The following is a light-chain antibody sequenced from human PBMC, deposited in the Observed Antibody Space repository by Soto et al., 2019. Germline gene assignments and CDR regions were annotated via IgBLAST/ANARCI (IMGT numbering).Light chain of an antibody. J-gene: IGKJ4*01. CDR3: QPYNNWPLT. V-gene: IGKV1-5*01. CDR2: DAS. CDR1: QSISSW. Sequence: DIQMTQSPSTLSASIGDRVTITCRASQSISSWLAWYQQTPGKAPKLLSYDASSLESGVPSRVSGSRSGAEFTLTINSLKSEDFAVYYCQPYNNWPLTFGGGTKVDIK.